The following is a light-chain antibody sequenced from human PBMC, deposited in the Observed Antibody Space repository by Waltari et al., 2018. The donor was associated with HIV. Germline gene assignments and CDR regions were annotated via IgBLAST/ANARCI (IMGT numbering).Light chain of an antibody. CDR2: DAN. CDR3: LLSYSGARPAI. J-gene: IGLJ2*01. CDR1: SGPVTSGHH. Sequence: QAVVTQEPALTVSPGGTVTLPCGSSSGPVTSGHHPHWFQQKPGQAPRALIYDANNRQSWTPARFSGSLLGGKAALTLSDAQPEDEADYFCLLSYSGARPAIFGGGTKLSVL. V-gene: IGLV7-46*01.